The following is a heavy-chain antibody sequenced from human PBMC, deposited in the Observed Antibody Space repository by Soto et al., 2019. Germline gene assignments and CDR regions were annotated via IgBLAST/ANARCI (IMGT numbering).Heavy chain of an antibody. Sequence: PSETLSLTCTVSGGSISSSSYYWGWIRQPPGKGLEWIGSIYYSGSTYYNPSLKSRVTISVDTSKNQFSLKLSSVTAADTAVYYCARRKRKEEELLYYYGMDVWGQGTTVTVSS. CDR1: GGSISSSSYY. V-gene: IGHV4-39*01. CDR3: ARRKRKEEELLYYYGMDV. D-gene: IGHD2-15*01. CDR2: IYYSGST. J-gene: IGHJ6*02.